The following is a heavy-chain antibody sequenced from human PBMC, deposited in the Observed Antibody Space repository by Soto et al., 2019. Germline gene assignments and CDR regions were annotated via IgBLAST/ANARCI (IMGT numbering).Heavy chain of an antibody. Sequence: GASVKVSCKASGYTFTSYGISWVRQAPGQGLEWMGWISAYNGNTNYAQKLQGRVTMTTDTSTSTAYMELSRLRSDDTAVYYCARGPLYCSSTSCYVEGLDYYYGMDVWGQGTTVTVSS. CDR2: ISAYNGNT. D-gene: IGHD2-2*01. CDR3: ARGPLYCSSTSCYVEGLDYYYGMDV. CDR1: GYTFTSYG. V-gene: IGHV1-18*01. J-gene: IGHJ6*02.